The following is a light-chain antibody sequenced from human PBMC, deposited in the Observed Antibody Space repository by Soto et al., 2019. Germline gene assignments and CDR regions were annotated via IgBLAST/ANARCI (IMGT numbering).Light chain of an antibody. CDR3: QHYGASQYT. J-gene: IGKJ2*01. CDR1: QSVSSSY. Sequence: EIVLTQSPATLSLSPGERATLSCGASQSVSSSYLAWYQQRPGQAPRLLIYGASNRATGIAERFSGSGSGADFRLTISRLEPEDFAVYYCQHYGASQYTFGQGTKLELK. V-gene: IGKV3-20*01. CDR2: GAS.